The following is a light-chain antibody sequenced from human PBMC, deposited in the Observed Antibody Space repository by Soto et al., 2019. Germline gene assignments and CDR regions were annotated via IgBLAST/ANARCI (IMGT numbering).Light chain of an antibody. CDR2: DAS. CDR1: QSVSSY. J-gene: IGKJ1*01. Sequence: EIVLTQSPATLSLSPGERATLSRRASQSVSSYLAWYQHKPGQAPRLLIYDASKRATGIPARFSGSGSGTDFPLTISSLEPEDFAVYYCQQRSNWPPTWTFGQGTRVEIK. CDR3: QQRSNWPPTWT. V-gene: IGKV3-11*01.